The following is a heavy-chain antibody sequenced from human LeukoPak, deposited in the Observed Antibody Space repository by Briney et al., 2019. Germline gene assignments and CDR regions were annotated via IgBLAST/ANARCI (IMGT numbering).Heavy chain of an antibody. CDR1: GFTFSSYS. J-gene: IGHJ5*02. CDR2: ISSSSSYI. CDR3: ARGDYDYFWFDP. V-gene: IGHV3-21*01. Sequence: PGGSLRLSCAASGFTFSSYSMNWVRQAPGKGLEWVSSISSSSSYIYYADSVKGRLTISRDNAKNSLYLQMNSLRAEDTAVYYCARGDYDYFWFDPWGQGTLVTVSS. D-gene: IGHD5-12*01.